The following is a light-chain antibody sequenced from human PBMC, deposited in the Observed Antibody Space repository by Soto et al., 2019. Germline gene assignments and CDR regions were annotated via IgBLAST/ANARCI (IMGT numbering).Light chain of an antibody. V-gene: IGLV2-8*01. J-gene: IGLJ3*02. CDR2: EVS. CDR1: SSDVGGYNY. Sequence: QSALTHPPSASGSPGQSVTISCTGTSSDVGGYNYGSWYQQHPGKAPKLMIYEVSKRPSGVPDRFSGSKSGNTASLTVSGLQAEDEADYYCSSYAGSNNLVFGGGTKLTVL. CDR3: SSYAGSNNLV.